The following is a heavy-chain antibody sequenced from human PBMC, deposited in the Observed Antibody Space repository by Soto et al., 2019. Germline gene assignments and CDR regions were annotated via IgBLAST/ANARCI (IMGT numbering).Heavy chain of an antibody. CDR2: IIPIFGTA. D-gene: IGHD4-17*01. CDR1: GGTFSSYA. J-gene: IGHJ6*02. V-gene: IGHV1-69*12. Sequence: QVQLVQSGAEVKKPGSSVKVSCKASGGTFSSYAISWVRQAPGQGLEWMGGIIPIFGTANYAQKFQGRVTITADESTSTAYMELSSLRSEDTAVYYCARNPLTTVTTIYDYGMDVWGQGTTVTVSS. CDR3: ARNPLTTVTTIYDYGMDV.